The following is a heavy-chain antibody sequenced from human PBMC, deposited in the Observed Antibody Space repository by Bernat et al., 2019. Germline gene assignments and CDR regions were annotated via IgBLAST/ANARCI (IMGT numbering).Heavy chain of an antibody. J-gene: IGHJ5*02. Sequence: QVQLVESGGGVVQPGRSLRLSCAASGFTFSSYAMHWVRQAPGKGLEWVAVISYDGSKKYYADSVKGRFTISRDNSKNTLYLQMNSLRAEDTAVYYCARDGGFDYIWGSYRYTGWFDPWGQGTLVTVSS. CDR1: GFTFSSYA. CDR2: ISYDGSKK. D-gene: IGHD3-16*02. V-gene: IGHV3-30*01. CDR3: ARDGGFDYIWGSYRYTGWFDP.